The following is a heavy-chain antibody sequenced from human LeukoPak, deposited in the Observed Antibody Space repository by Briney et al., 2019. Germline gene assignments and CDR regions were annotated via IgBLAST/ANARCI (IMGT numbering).Heavy chain of an antibody. Sequence: SGTLSLTCTVSGGSISSGSYYWSWIRQHPGKGLEWIGYIYYSGSTYYNPSLKSRVTISVDTSKNQFSLKLSSVTAADTAVYYCARVPDYGDYVGSFNYWGQGTLVTVSS. CDR1: GGSISSGSYY. CDR3: ARVPDYGDYVGSFNY. CDR2: IYYSGST. J-gene: IGHJ4*02. V-gene: IGHV4-31*03. D-gene: IGHD4-17*01.